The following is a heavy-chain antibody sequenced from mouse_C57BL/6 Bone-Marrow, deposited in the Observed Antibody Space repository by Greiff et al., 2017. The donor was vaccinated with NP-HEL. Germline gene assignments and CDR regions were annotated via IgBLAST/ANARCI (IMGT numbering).Heavy chain of an antibody. D-gene: IGHD1-1*01. CDR1: GYTFTSYW. CDR2: IYPSDSET. J-gene: IGHJ4*01. CDR3: ARLLRFPYYAMDY. V-gene: IGHV1-61*01. Sequence: QVHVKQSGAELVRPGSSVKLSCKASGYTFTSYWMDWVKQRPGQGLEWIGNIYPSDSETHYNQKFKDKATLTVDKSSSTAYMQLSSLTSEDSAVYYCARLLRFPYYAMDYWGQGTSVTVSS.